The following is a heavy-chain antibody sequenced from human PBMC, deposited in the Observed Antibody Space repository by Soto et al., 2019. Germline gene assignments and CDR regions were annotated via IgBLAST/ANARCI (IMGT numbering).Heavy chain of an antibody. Sequence: SLRLSCAASGFTFSSYAMHWVRQAPGKGLEWVAVISYDGSNKYYADSVKGRFTISRDNSKNTLYLQMNSLRAEDTAVYYCARDPGGRWFDPWGQGTLVTVSS. CDR3: ARDPGGRWFDP. V-gene: IGHV3-30-3*01. CDR1: GFTFSSYA. CDR2: ISYDGSNK. J-gene: IGHJ5*02. D-gene: IGHD2-15*01.